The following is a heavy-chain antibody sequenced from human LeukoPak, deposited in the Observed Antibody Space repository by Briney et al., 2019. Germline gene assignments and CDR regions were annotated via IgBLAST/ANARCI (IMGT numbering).Heavy chain of an antibody. CDR2: ISASGGST. CDR3: AKRIAAAGPYFDS. Sequence: GGSLRLSCVASGFTFSSYAMSWVRQAPGKGLEWVSAISASGGSTYYADSVKGRFTISRDNSKNTLSLQMDSLRAEDTAVYYCAKRIAAAGPYFDSWGQGTLVTVSS. V-gene: IGHV3-23*01. J-gene: IGHJ4*02. CDR1: GFTFSSYA. D-gene: IGHD6-13*01.